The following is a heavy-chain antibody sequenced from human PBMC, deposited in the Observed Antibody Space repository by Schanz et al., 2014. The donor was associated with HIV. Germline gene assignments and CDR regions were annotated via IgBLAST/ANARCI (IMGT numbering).Heavy chain of an antibody. J-gene: IGHJ6*02. CDR2: IDSSSSYK. D-gene: IGHD3-10*01. CDR1: RFTFSVNA. Sequence: EVQLVESGGGLVKPGGSLRLSCAASRFTFSVNAMNWVRQAPGKGLEWVSSIDSSSSYKYYADSVKGRFTISRDNAKNSLYLQMNTLRAEDTAVYYCAREDGWFGDIYYFGLDVWGRGTTVTVSS. V-gene: IGHV3-21*01. CDR3: AREDGWFGDIYYFGLDV.